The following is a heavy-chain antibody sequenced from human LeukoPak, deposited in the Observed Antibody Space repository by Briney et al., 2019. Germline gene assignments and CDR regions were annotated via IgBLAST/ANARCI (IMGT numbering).Heavy chain of an antibody. V-gene: IGHV3-21*04. CDR1: GFTFSSYS. CDR3: ARDQYDTWSRRGNFDS. J-gene: IGHJ4*02. D-gene: IGHD3-3*01. CDR2: ISSSSSYI. Sequence: GSLRLSCAASGFTFSSYSMNWVRQAPGKGLEWVSSISSSSSYIYYADSVKGRFTISRDNAKNSLYLQMNSLRAEDTAVFYCARDQYDTWSRRGNFDSWGQGTLVIVSS.